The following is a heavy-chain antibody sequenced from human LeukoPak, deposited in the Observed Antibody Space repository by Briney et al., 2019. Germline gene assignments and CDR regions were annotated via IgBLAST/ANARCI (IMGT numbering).Heavy chain of an antibody. CDR3: ARAKGSYSFDY. CDR1: GFTFNDYY. J-gene: IGHJ4*02. D-gene: IGHD3-10*01. V-gene: IGHV3-11*01. CDR2: ISSSGNSI. Sequence: GGSLRLSCAASGFTFNDYYMSWIRQAPGRGLEWVSYISSSGNSIYYADSVKGRFTISRDNAKNSLYLQMNSLRAEDTAVYYCARAKGSYSFDYWGQGTLVTVSS.